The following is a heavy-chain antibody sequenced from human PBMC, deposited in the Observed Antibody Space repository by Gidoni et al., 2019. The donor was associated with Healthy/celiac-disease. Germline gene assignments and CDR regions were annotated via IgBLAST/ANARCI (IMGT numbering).Heavy chain of an antibody. D-gene: IGHD2-2*01. CDR2: INPSGSST. Sequence: VLLVPSAAAVKKPVVSVTVSCKASGHTLTSYYMHWVRQAPGQGLEWMGIINPSGSSTSYAKKFQGRVTMSRDTSTSTVYMELSSLRSEDTAVYYCARRGGVVVPAAPFDYWDQGTLVTVSS. CDR1: GHTLTSYY. CDR3: ARRGGVVVPAAPFDY. V-gene: IGHV1-46*01. J-gene: IGHJ4*02.